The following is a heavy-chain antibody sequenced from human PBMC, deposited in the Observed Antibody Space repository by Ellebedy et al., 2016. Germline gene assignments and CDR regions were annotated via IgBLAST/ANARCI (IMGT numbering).Heavy chain of an antibody. Sequence: SETLSLXCTVSGGSISSYYWSWIRQLPGKGLEYIGYIYYSGSTNYNPSLKSRVTISVDTSKNQFSLKLSSVTAADTAVYYCARGAPVVTPFDYWGQGTLVTVSS. V-gene: IGHV4-59*01. CDR3: ARGAPVVTPFDY. CDR1: GGSISSYY. CDR2: IYYSGST. D-gene: IGHD4-23*01. J-gene: IGHJ4*02.